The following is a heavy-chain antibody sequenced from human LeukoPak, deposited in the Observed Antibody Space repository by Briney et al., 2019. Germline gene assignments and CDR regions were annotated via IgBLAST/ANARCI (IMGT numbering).Heavy chain of an antibody. V-gene: IGHV1-2*02. Sequence: ASVKVSCKASGYTFTGYYMHWVRQAPGQGLEWMGWINPNSGGTNYAQKFQGRVTMTRDTSISTAYMELSSLRSEDTAVYYCARAKGLVAATPVYWGQGTLVTVSS. CDR1: GYTFTGYY. CDR2: INPNSGGT. D-gene: IGHD2-15*01. CDR3: ARAKGLVAATPVY. J-gene: IGHJ4*02.